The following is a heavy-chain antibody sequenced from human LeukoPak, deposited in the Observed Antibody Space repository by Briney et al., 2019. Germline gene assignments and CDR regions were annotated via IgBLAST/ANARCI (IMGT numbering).Heavy chain of an antibody. CDR2: ISGSGGST. J-gene: IGHJ4*02. V-gene: IGHV3-23*01. CDR3: AKSARFDWYIDY. D-gene: IGHD3-9*01. CDR1: GFTFSSYA. Sequence: PGGSLRLSCAAYGFTFSSYAMRWVRQARGKGVEWVSSISGSGGSTYYADSVKGRFTIYREDGKKTLYLQMTSLSAEDTAVYYCAKSARFDWYIDYWGQGTLVTVSS.